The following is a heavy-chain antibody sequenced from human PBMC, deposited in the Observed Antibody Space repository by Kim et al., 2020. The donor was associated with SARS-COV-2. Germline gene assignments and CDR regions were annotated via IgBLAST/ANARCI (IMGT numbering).Heavy chain of an antibody. CDR2: IYYDGSNK. CDR3: AKDGGTGTAGWFDR. Sequence: GGSLRLSCAASGFTFSSYGMHWVRQVPGKGLEWVAVIYYDGSNKYYADSVKGRFTISRDNSKNTLYLQMNSLRAEDTAVYYCAKDGGTGTAGWFDRWGQGTLVAVSS. J-gene: IGHJ5*02. V-gene: IGHV3-30*18. D-gene: IGHD3-10*01. CDR1: GFTFSSYG.